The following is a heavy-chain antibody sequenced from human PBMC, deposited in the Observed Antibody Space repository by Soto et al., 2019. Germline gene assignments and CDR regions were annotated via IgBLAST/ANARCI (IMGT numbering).Heavy chain of an antibody. D-gene: IGHD3-10*01. CDR1: GYTFTSYG. CDR3: ARDSVRGSGSYHRTGWFDP. Sequence: QVQLVQSGAEVKKPGASVKVSCKASGYTFTSYGISWVRQAPGQGLEWMGWISAYNGNTNYAQKLQGRVTMTTDTSPRTACVERRGLRCDDTAVYYCARDSVRGSGSYHRTGWFDPWGQGTLVPVSS. V-gene: IGHV1-18*01. CDR2: ISAYNGNT. J-gene: IGHJ5*02.